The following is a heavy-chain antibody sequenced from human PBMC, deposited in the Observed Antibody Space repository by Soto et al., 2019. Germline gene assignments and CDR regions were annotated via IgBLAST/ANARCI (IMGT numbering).Heavy chain of an antibody. J-gene: IGHJ6*02. V-gene: IGHV4-4*07. CDR3: ARDLICCGMDV. Sequence: SETLSLTCRVSGGSINKYYWSWIRQPAGKGLEWIGRIYSSGRINYNPSLKSRVTMSVDTSKNQFSLKLSSVTAADTAVYYCARDLICCGMDVWGQGTTVTVSS. CDR1: GGSINKYY. D-gene: IGHD2-8*01. CDR2: IYSSGRI.